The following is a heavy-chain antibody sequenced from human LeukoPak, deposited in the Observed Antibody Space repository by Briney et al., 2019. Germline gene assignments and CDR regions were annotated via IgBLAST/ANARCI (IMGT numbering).Heavy chain of an antibody. J-gene: IGHJ3*02. CDR3: ARELIWPSWGAFDI. V-gene: IGHV4-30-4*08. D-gene: IGHD3-16*01. Sequence: SETLSLTCSVSSYSISSDSYWSWIRQPPGKGLEYIGYIYYSGSTYYNPSLKSRLSISLDTYKNQVSLRLSSVTAADTAVYYCARELIWPSWGAFDIWGQGTMVTVSS. CDR2: IYYSGST. CDR1: SYSISSDSY.